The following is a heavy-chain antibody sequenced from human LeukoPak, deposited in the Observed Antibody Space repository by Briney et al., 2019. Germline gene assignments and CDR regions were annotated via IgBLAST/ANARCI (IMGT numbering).Heavy chain of an antibody. J-gene: IGHJ4*02. V-gene: IGHV4-61*02. Sequence: PSETLSLTCTVSGGSISSGSYYWSWIRQPAGKGLEWIGRIYTSGSTNYNPSLKSRVTISVDTSKNQFSLKLSSVTAADTAVYYCARALTGIWSWGQGTLVTVSS. CDR2: IYTSGST. D-gene: IGHD7-27*01. CDR3: ARALTGIWS. CDR1: GGSISSGSYY.